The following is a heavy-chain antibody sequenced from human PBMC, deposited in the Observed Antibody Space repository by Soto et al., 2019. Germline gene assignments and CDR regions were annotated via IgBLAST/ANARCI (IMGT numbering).Heavy chain of an antibody. D-gene: IGHD5-12*01. CDR2: IHYNGNT. CDR3: AREGNLGRWLQPLDF. J-gene: IGHJ4*02. V-gene: IGHV4-59*01. Sequence: QVQLQVSAPGLVKPSETLSLTCTVSGDSISAYSWSWVRQPPGKGLEWIGNIHYNGNTKYNPSLKGRVSXSXXXSXNQFSLRLISVTAADTAKYFCAREGNLGRWLQPLDFWGQGTLVTVSS. CDR1: GDSISAYS.